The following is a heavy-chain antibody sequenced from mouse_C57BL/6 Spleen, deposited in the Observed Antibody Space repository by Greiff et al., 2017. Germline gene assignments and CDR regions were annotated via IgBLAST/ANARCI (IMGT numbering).Heavy chain of an antibody. J-gene: IGHJ4*01. CDR3: AKAGDYYGSSPSSYAMDY. CDR2: ISSGSSTI. CDR1: GFTFSDYG. V-gene: IGHV5-17*01. Sequence: EVHLVESGGGLVKPGGSLKLSCAASGFTFSDYGMHWVRQAPEKGLEWVAYISSGSSTIYYADTVKGRFTISRDNAKNTVFLQMTSLRSEETAMYYCAKAGDYYGSSPSSYAMDYWGQGTSVTVSS. D-gene: IGHD1-1*01.